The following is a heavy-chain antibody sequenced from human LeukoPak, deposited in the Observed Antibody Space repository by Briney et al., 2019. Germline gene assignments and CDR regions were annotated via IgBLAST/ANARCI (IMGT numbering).Heavy chain of an antibody. CDR3: ARDFTDYGDYGAFDY. CDR1: GFTFSSYG. J-gene: IGHJ4*02. V-gene: IGHV3-33*05. CDR2: IVYDGSNK. Sequence: GGSLRLSCAASGFTFSSYGMHWVRQAPGRGLEWVAVIVYDGSNKYYADSVKGRFTISRDNSKNTLYLQMNSLRAEDTAVYYCARDFTDYGDYGAFDYWGQGTLVTVSS. D-gene: IGHD4-17*01.